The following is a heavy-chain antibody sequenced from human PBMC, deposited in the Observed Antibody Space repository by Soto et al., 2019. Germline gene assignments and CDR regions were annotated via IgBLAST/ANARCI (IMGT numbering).Heavy chain of an antibody. CDR2: IYYSGST. CDR3: ARHRYSGSYYRMAWFDP. V-gene: IGHV4-39*01. D-gene: IGHD1-26*01. J-gene: IGHJ5*02. Sequence: SETLSLTCTVSGGSISSSSYYWDWIRQPPGKGLEWIGSIYYSGSTYYNPSLKSRVTISVDTSKNQFSLKLSSVTAADTAVYYCARHRYSGSYYRMAWFDPWGQGTLVTVSS. CDR1: GGSISSSSYY.